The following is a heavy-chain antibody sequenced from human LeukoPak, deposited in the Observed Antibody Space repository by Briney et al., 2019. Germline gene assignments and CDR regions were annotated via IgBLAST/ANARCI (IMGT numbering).Heavy chain of an antibody. Sequence: PGGSLRLSCAASGFTFSSYSMNWVCQAPGKGLEWVSSISSSSSYIYYADSVKGRFTISRDNAKNSLYLQMNSLRAEDTAVYYCTGTVVTPGAFDIWGQGTMVTVSS. J-gene: IGHJ3*02. CDR2: ISSSSSYI. V-gene: IGHV3-21*01. D-gene: IGHD4-23*01. CDR3: TGTVVTPGAFDI. CDR1: GFTFSSYS.